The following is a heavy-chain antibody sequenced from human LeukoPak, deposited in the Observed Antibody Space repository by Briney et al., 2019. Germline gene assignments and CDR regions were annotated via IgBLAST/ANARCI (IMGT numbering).Heavy chain of an antibody. V-gene: IGHV4-34*01. Sequence: SETLSLTCTVYGGSFSGYYWSWIRQPPGKGLEWIGEINHSGGTNYNPSLKSRVTISVDTSKNQFSLKLSSVTAADTAVYYCARGGIVGAFFDYWGQGTLVTVSS. D-gene: IGHD1-26*01. J-gene: IGHJ4*02. CDR2: INHSGGT. CDR1: GGSFSGYY. CDR3: ARGGIVGAFFDY.